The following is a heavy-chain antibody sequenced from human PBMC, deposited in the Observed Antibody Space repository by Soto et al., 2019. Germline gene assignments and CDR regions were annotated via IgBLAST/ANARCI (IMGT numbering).Heavy chain of an antibody. D-gene: IGHD2-15*01. Sequence: SGGSISSSSYYWGWIRQPPGKGLEWIGSIYYSGSTYYNPSLKSRVTISVDTSKNQFSLKLSSVTAADTAVYYCARRYGGTFDYWGRGTLVTVSS. CDR1: GGSISSSSYY. V-gene: IGHV4-39*01. CDR3: ARRYGGTFDY. CDR2: IYYSGST. J-gene: IGHJ4*02.